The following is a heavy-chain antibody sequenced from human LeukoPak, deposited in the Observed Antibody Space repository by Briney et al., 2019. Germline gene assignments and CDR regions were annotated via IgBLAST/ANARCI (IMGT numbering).Heavy chain of an antibody. J-gene: IGHJ4*02. V-gene: IGHV4-59*01. CDR1: GGSISNYY. CDR2: IQYSGST. CDR3: ARGSDNSRENYFNY. D-gene: IGHD1-1*01. Sequence: SETLSLTCTVSGGSISNYYWNWIRQPPGKGLEWIGYIQYSGSTNYAPSVKSRVTISADKSKNQFSLKLSSVTAADTAVYYCARGSDNSRENYFNYWGQGTLVTVSS.